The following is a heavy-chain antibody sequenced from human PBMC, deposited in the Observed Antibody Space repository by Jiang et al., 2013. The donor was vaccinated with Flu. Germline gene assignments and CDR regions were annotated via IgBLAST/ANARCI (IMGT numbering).Heavy chain of an antibody. CDR3: ARMCCGPFSERGLRYFDDY. J-gene: IGHJ4*02. D-gene: IGHD3-9*01. CDR2: IYTSGST. V-gene: IGHV4-61*02. Sequence: RIYTSGSTNYNPSLKSRVTISVDTSKNQFSLKLSSVTAADTAVYYCARMCCGPFSERGLRYFDDYWGQGTLVTVSS.